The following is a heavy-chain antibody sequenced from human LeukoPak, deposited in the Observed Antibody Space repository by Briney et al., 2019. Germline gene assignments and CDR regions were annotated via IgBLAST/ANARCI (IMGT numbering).Heavy chain of an antibody. J-gene: IGHJ4*02. Sequence: GASVKVSFKASGYTFSSYGINWLRQAPGQGPEWMGRSSVNNVNKNYVEKFQGRVTMTTDTSTSTAYMELRSLRPDDTAVYYCARDQSPLNGGYSEGEVFDCWGQGTLVTVSS. D-gene: IGHD5-12*01. V-gene: IGHV1-18*01. CDR1: GYTFSSYG. CDR2: SSVNNVNK. CDR3: ARDQSPLNGGYSEGEVFDC.